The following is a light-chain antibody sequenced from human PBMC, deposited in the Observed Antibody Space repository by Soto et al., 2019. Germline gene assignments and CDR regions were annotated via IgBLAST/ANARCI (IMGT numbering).Light chain of an antibody. V-gene: IGKV1-5*01. CDR2: DVS. CDR1: QSLDTW. J-gene: IGKJ1*01. CDR3: QQYATSPWA. Sequence: DIQMTQSPSTLPASVGDTVIITCRASQSLDTWLAWYQQKPGMAPKLLIYDVSTLEDGVPSRFSGSGSGTEFILTISRLQPDDFATYYCQQYATSPWAFGPGTRV.